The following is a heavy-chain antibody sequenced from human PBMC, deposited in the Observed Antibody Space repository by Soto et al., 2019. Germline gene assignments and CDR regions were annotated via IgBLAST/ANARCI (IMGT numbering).Heavy chain of an antibody. V-gene: IGHV3-30*18. CDR1: GFTFSTYG. Sequence: GGSLRLSCAASGFTFSTYGMYWVRQAPGKGLEWVTVISYDGSNKYYADSVKGRFTISRDNSKNTLYLRMDSLRAEDTAVYYCAKPIVATTTYYSYGMDVWGQGTTVTVSS. CDR2: ISYDGSNK. D-gene: IGHD5-12*01. J-gene: IGHJ6*02. CDR3: AKPIVATTTYYSYGMDV.